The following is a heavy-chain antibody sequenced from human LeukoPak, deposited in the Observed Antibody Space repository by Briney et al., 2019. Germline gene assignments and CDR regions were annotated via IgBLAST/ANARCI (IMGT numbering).Heavy chain of an antibody. Sequence: PSETLSLTCTVSGGSISNYWWSWIRQPPGKGLEWIGYVFDSGGTNYNPSLKSRVTISVDTSKNQFSLKLSSVTAADTAVYYCARNSDYALLGMDVWGQGTTVTVSS. J-gene: IGHJ6*02. CDR2: VFDSGGT. D-gene: IGHD4-17*01. V-gene: IGHV4-59*01. CDR3: ARNSDYALLGMDV. CDR1: GGSISNYW.